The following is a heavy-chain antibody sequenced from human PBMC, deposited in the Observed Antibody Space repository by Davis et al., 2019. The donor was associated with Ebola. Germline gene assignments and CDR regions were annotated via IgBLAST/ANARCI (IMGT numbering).Heavy chain of an antibody. Sequence: GESLKISCAASGFTFSTYSMSWVRQAPGKGLEWVSSISSDSDYIYYADSAKGRFTISRDKAKNSLYLQMNSLRAEDTAVYYCARDLIIVLVPAATECYYYGMDVWGQGTTVTVSS. J-gene: IGHJ6*02. D-gene: IGHD2-2*01. CDR1: GFTFSTYS. V-gene: IGHV3-21*01. CDR3: ARDLIIVLVPAATECYYYGMDV. CDR2: ISSDSDYI.